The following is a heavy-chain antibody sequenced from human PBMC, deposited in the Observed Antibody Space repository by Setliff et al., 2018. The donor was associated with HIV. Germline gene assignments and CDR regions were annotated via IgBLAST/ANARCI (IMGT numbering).Heavy chain of an antibody. CDR3: ARHRDPPGTSWIFYYYYMDL. Sequence: PSETLSLTCNVSDGSVSRYYWGWIRQPPGKRLEWLGSVYQSGSTSYNPSLSSRLTISVDTSKNQVSLRLSSVTAADTGVYYCARHRDPPGTSWIFYYYYMDLWGGGTTVTVSS. D-gene: IGHD2-2*01. CDR1: DGSVSRYY. CDR2: VYQSGST. J-gene: IGHJ6*03. V-gene: IGHV4-39*01.